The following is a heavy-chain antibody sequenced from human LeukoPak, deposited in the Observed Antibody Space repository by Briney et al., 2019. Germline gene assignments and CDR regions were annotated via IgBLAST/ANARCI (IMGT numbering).Heavy chain of an antibody. Sequence: TGGSLSLSCSISGFTFTDYAVHWVRQVTGKGLEWVSGILWNGGETGYADSVKGRFTISRDNAKNTLYLQMDSLRAEDTAIYYCARVGLYDSSDYWGQGTLVTVSS. J-gene: IGHJ4*02. V-gene: IGHV3-9*01. CDR2: ILWNGGET. D-gene: IGHD3-9*01. CDR1: GFTFTDYA. CDR3: ARVGLYDSSDY.